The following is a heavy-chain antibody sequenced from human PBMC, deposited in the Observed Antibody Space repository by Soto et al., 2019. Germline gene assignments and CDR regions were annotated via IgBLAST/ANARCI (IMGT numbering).Heavy chain of an antibody. CDR2: VYYSGST. CDR1: GGSISTYY. Sequence: SETLSLTCTVPGGSISTYYWSWVRQPPGKGLEWIGYVYYSGSTNYNPSLKSRVTISVDTSKNQFSLKLTSVTAADTAMYYCAREGRSAYYYYMAVWGKGTTVSVSS. V-gene: IGHV4-59*01. CDR3: AREGRSAYYYYMAV. J-gene: IGHJ6*03.